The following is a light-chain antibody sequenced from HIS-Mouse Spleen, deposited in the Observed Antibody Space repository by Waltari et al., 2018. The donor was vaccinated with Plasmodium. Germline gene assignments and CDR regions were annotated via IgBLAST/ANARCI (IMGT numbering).Light chain of an antibody. CDR3: CSYAGSSTNWV. V-gene: IGLV2-23*01. J-gene: IGLJ3*02. Sequence: QSALTQPASVSGSPGQSITISCTGTSSDVGSYNLVSWYQQHPGKAPKLMIYEGSKGPSGGFNRFAGSKSGNTSSLTSSGLQAEDEADYYCCSYAGSSTNWVFGGGTKLTVL. CDR2: EGS. CDR1: SSDVGSYNL.